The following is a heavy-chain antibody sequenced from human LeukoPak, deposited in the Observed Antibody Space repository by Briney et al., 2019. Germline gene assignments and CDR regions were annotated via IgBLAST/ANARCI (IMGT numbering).Heavy chain of an antibody. J-gene: IGHJ4*02. CDR1: GFTFSSYW. V-gene: IGHV3-7*01. D-gene: IGHD2-15*01. Sequence: PGGSLRLSCAASGFTFSSYWMSWVRQAPGKGLEWVANIKQDGSEKYYVDSVKGRFTISRDNAKNSLYLQMNSLRAEDTAVYYCARARYCSGGSCYFDYWGQGTLVTVSS. CDR3: ARARYCSGGSCYFDY. CDR2: IKQDGSEK.